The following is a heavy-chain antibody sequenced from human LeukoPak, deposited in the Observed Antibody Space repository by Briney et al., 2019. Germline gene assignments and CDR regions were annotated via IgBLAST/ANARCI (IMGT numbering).Heavy chain of an antibody. J-gene: IGHJ6*01. CDR1: GFTFSSYA. Sequence: GGSLRLSCAASGFTFSSYAMHWVRQAPGKGREWVAVISYDGSNKYYADSVKGRFTISRDNSKNTLYLQMNSLRAEDTAVYYCARGTLVGDKLRYGMAGWREASTVSLSS. CDR3: ARGTLVGDKLRYGMAG. CDR2: ISYDGSNK. D-gene: IGHD1-26*01. V-gene: IGHV3-30-3*01.